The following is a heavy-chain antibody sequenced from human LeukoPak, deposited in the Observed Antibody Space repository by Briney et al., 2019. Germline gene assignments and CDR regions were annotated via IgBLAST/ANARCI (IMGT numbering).Heavy chain of an antibody. CDR1: RYTFTGYY. J-gene: IGHJ5*02. CDR3: ARDSYCRGINCYAFDL. V-gene: IGHV1-2*02. CDR2: INPNSGGT. D-gene: IGHD2-2*01. Sequence: ASVKDSCKASRYTFTGYYMHSVRQAPGQGLGWMGWINPNSGGTNYAQKFQGRVTMTRDTSITTAYMELSRLRSDDTAVYFCARDSYCRGINCYAFDLWGQGTLVTVSS.